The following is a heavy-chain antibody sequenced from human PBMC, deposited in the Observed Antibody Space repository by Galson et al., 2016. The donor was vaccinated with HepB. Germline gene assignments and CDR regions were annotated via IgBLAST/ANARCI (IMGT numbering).Heavy chain of an antibody. J-gene: IGHJ5*02. Sequence: CAISGDSVSSKSAAWNWIRQSPSRGLEWLGRTYYRSTWFKGYAVSVKSRITINPDTSKNQFSLHLNSVTPEDTAVYYCARDPAYSSSWHGGRFFDPWGQGTLVTVSS. CDR1: GDSVSSKSAA. V-gene: IGHV6-1*01. CDR2: TYYRSTWFK. CDR3: ARDPAYSSSWHGGRFFDP. D-gene: IGHD6-13*01.